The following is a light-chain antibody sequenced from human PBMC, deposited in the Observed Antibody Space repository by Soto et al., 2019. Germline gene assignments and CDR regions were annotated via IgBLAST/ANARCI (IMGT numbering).Light chain of an antibody. Sequence: QSVLTQPPSASGTPGQRVTISCSGSNSNVGNNTVNWYQQFPGTSPRLLIEGNDQRPSGVPDRFAGSKSANSASLPISGLRSEEELDYFCAAGAGGLNGWFFGGGTKVTLL. CDR1: NSNVGNNT. CDR2: GND. CDR3: AAGAGGLNGWF. J-gene: IGLJ2*01. V-gene: IGLV1-44*01.